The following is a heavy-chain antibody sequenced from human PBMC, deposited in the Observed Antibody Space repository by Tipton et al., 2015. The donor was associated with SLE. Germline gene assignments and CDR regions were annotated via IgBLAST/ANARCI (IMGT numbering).Heavy chain of an antibody. D-gene: IGHD2-2*01. CDR1: GYSISSGHL. Sequence: TLSLTCTVSGYSISSGHLWGWIRQAPGKGLEWIGYIYYSGSTYYNPSLKSRVTMSVDTSKNQFSLKLSSVTAADTAVYYCARYVVVPAAISSYYYYMDVWGKGTTVTVSS. CDR3: ARYVVVPAAISSYYYYMDV. CDR2: IYYSGST. V-gene: IGHV4-28*01. J-gene: IGHJ6*03.